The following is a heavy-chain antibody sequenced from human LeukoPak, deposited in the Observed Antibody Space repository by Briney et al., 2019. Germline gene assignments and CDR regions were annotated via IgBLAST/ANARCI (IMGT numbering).Heavy chain of an antibody. D-gene: IGHD3-9*01. CDR2: MNPNSGET. V-gene: IGHV1-8*01. CDR3: AKTMTLNYDSTGVRVFDI. Sequence: ASVRVSCKASGYTFTTYDINWVRQATGQGLEYMGWMNPNSGETGYAQRFEGRVTMTRDTSISTAYMELSSLTSEDTAVYYCAKTMTLNYDSTGVRVFDIWGQGTTVTVSS. J-gene: IGHJ3*02. CDR1: GYTFTTYD.